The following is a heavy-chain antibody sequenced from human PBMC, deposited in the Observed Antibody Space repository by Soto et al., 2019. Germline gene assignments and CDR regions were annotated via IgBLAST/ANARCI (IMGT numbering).Heavy chain of an antibody. V-gene: IGHV1-69*19. CDR2: ISPMFSAA. D-gene: IGHD3-10*01. J-gene: IGHJ4*02. CDR3: AREVQVHTPAFVY. CDR1: GGTFNTYA. Sequence: QVQLVQSGAEMKKPGSSVKVSCQSSGGTFNTYAMNWVRQAPGQGPEWMGDISPMFSAANYAPKFQGRVTITADESTGTSYMQLSSLTSEDTALYFCAREVQVHTPAFVYWGQGTVVTVSS.